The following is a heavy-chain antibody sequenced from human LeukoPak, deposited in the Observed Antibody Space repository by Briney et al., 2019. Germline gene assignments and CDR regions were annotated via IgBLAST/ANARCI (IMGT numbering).Heavy chain of an antibody. J-gene: IGHJ4*02. CDR2: INPNSGGT. Sequence: ASVKVSCKASGYTFTGYYMHWVRQAPGQGLEWMGRINPNSGGTNYAQKFQGRVTMTRDTSISTAYMELSRLRSDDTAVYYCARDGSGSYYNDFDYWGQGTLVTVSS. D-gene: IGHD3-10*01. CDR3: ARDGSGSYYNDFDY. CDR1: GYTFTGYY. V-gene: IGHV1-2*06.